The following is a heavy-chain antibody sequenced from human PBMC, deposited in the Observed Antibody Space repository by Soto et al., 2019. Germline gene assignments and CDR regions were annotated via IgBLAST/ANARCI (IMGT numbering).Heavy chain of an antibody. V-gene: IGHV3-23*01. CDR1: EFTFSNYA. CDR3: ANFPITEDRRDY. CDR2: ISGSGGST. Sequence: EVQLLESGGGLVQPGGSLRLSCAASEFTFSNYAMSWVRQAPGKGLEWVSAISGSGGSTYYEYSVKGRFTISRDNSKNTLYLQMNSLRAEDTAVYYCANFPITEDRRDYWGQGTLVTVSS. D-gene: IGHD3-22*01. J-gene: IGHJ4*02.